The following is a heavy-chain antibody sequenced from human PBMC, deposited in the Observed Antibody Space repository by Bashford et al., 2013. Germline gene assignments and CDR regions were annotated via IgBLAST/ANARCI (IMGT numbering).Heavy chain of an antibody. D-gene: IGHD6-6*01. Sequence: WVRQMPGKGLEWMAMIWPPDSESRYNPSFQGQVSISADKSTNAAYLQWSSLKASDTAIYYCARVAARLVGCDYWGQGTLVTVSS. V-gene: IGHV5-51*01. J-gene: IGHJ4*02. CDR3: ARVAARLVGCDY. CDR2: IWPPDSES.